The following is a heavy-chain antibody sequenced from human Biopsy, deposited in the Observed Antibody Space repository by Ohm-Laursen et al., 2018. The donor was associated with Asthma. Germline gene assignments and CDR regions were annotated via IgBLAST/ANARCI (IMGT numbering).Heavy chain of an antibody. CDR3: ARAVDYSHYYGIDV. CDR2: ISVYNGNT. D-gene: IGHD3-10*01. V-gene: IGHV1-18*01. J-gene: IGHJ6*02. CDR1: GYTFNSAG. Sequence: SVKLSCNTSGYTFNSAGITWARQAPGQGLEWMGWISVYNGNTKVAQKLQDRVTMITDTSTSTAYMELRSLRSDDTAVYFCARAVDYSHYYGIDVWGQGTTVTVS.